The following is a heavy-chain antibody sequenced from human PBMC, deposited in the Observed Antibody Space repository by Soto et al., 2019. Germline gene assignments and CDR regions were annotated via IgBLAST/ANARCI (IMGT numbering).Heavy chain of an antibody. CDR3: ARKPRGVVVVPAAMGWFDP. V-gene: IGHV1-69*13. CDR2: IIPIFGTA. D-gene: IGHD2-2*01. J-gene: IGHJ5*02. Sequence: SVKVSCKASGGTFSSYAISWVRQAPGQGLEWMGGIIPIFGTANYAQKFQGRVTITADESTSTAYMELSSLRSEDTAVYYCARKPRGVVVVPAAMGWFDPWGQGTLVTVSS. CDR1: GGTFSSYA.